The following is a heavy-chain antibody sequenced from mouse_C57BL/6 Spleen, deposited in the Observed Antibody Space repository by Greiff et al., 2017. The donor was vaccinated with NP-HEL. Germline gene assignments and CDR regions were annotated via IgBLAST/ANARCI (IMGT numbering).Heavy chain of an antibody. CDR2: IYPGSGST. CDR1: GYTFTSYW. D-gene: IGHD4-1*01. Sequence: QVQLQQPGAEFVNPGASVPMSCQASGYTFTSYWITWVKQRPGQGLEWIGDIYPGSGSTNYNEKFKSKATLTVDTSSSTAYMQLSSLTSEDSAGYYSARRKLGRCDYWGQGTTLTVSS. CDR3: ARRKLGRCDY. V-gene: IGHV1-55*01. J-gene: IGHJ2*01.